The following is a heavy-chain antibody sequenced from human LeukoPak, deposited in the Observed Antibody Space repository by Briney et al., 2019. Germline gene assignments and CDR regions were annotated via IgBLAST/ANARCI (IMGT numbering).Heavy chain of an antibody. CDR2: IYYSGNT. D-gene: IGHD2-15*01. J-gene: IGHJ5*02. V-gene: IGHV4-39*01. CDR3: ARRWVCSGGSCYRLNWFDP. Sequence: SETLSLTCTVSGVSISSSNSYWGWIRQPPGKGLEWIGSIYYSGNTYYNASLKSRVSISIDTSKNQFSLRLTSVTAADTAVYYCARRWVCSGGSCYRLNWFDPWGQGTLVTVSS. CDR1: GVSISSSNSY.